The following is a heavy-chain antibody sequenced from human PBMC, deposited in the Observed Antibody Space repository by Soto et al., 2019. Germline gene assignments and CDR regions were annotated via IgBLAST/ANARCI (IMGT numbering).Heavy chain of an antibody. J-gene: IGHJ6*02. CDR2: ISSGGGNS. V-gene: IGHV3-23*01. CDR1: GFIYSNYA. Sequence: EVQLLESGGGLVQTGGSLGVSCAASGFIYSNYAMNWVRQAPGKGLEWVSTISSGGGNSYYADSVKGRFTMSRDNAKNTVILQMNSLRADDTAVYYCAKSEVADIVYFGMDVWGQGTTVTVSS. CDR3: AKSEVADIVYFGMDV. D-gene: IGHD2-15*01.